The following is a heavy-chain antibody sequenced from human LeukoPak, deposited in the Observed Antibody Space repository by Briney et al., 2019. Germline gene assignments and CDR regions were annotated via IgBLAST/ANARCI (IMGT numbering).Heavy chain of an antibody. Sequence: SETLSLTCTVSGYSISSGYYWGWIRQPPGKGLEWIGSIYHSGSTYYNPSLKSRVTISVDPSKNQFSLKLSSVTAADSAVYCCASVSSGGGFLDDAFDIWGQRTMVTVSS. CDR1: GYSISSGYY. CDR2: IYHSGST. D-gene: IGHD3-16*01. V-gene: IGHV4-38-2*02. CDR3: ASVSSGGGFLDDAFDI. J-gene: IGHJ3*02.